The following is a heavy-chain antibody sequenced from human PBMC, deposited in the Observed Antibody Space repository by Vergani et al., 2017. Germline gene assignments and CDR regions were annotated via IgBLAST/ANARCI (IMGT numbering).Heavy chain of an antibody. Sequence: EVQLVESGGGLVQPGGSLRLSCAASGFTFSNYDMHWVRQATGKGLEWVSIISDNGGTTYYADSVKGRFTISRDNSKDTLYLQMNSLRAEDTAVYYCAKAKVDDYGDYDGYFDLWGRGTLVTVSS. CDR3: AKAKVDDYGDYDGYFDL. V-gene: IGHV3-23*04. CDR2: ISDNGGTT. D-gene: IGHD4-17*01. J-gene: IGHJ2*01. CDR1: GFTFSNYD.